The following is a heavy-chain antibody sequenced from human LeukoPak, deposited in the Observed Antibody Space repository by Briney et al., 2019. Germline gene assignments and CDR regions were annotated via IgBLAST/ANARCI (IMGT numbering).Heavy chain of an antibody. CDR3: ARGGIEARPLDY. CDR1: GFTFSSYE. Sequence: PGGSLRLSCAASGFTFSSYEMTWVRQAPGKGLEWVSYISSSGSTIYYADSVKGRFTISRDNAKNSLYLQMNSLRAEDTAVYYCARGGIEARPLDYWGQGTLVTVSS. D-gene: IGHD6-13*01. V-gene: IGHV3-48*03. CDR2: ISSSGSTI. J-gene: IGHJ4*02.